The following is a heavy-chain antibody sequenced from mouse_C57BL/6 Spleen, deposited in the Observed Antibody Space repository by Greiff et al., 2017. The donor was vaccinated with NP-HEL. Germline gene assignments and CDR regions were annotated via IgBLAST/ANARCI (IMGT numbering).Heavy chain of an antibody. J-gene: IGHJ2*01. CDR2: IYPGDGDT. D-gene: IGHD1-1*01. Sequence: QVQLKQSGPELVKPGASVKISCKASGYAFSSSWMNWVKQRPGKGLEWIGRIYPGDGDTNYNGKFKGKATLTADKSSSTAYMQLSSLTSEDSAVYFCARGGYYGSGDYWGQGTTLTVSS. CDR3: ARGGYYGSGDY. CDR1: GYAFSSSW. V-gene: IGHV1-82*01.